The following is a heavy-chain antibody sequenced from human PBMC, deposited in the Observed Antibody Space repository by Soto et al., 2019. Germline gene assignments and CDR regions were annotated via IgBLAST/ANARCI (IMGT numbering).Heavy chain of an antibody. CDR3: ARGATMVRGVLLDAFDI. J-gene: IGHJ3*02. CDR2: IGTAGDT. D-gene: IGHD3-10*01. V-gene: IGHV3-13*04. Sequence: PGGSLRLSCAASGFTFSSYDMHWVRQATGKGLEWVSAIGTAGDTYYPGSVKGRFTISRENAKNSLYLQMNSLRAGDTAVYYCARGATMVRGVLLDAFDIWGQGTMVTVSS. CDR1: GFTFSSYD.